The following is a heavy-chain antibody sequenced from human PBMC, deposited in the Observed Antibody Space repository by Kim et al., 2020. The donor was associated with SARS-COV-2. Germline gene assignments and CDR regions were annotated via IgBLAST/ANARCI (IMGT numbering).Heavy chain of an antibody. Sequence: PGFMFTNFWRSCVRQTPGKGQEWLAHIKHDGSEENYLDSVKGRFPIARANAKRSAYLRLNSLRAEDTAVYFCARLPDRPRSWDYWGQGTLATGS. V-gene: IGHV3-7*01. CDR1: GFMFTNFW. CDR2: IKHDGSEE. CDR3: ARLPDRPRSWDY. D-gene: IGHD6-19*01. J-gene: IGHJ4*02.